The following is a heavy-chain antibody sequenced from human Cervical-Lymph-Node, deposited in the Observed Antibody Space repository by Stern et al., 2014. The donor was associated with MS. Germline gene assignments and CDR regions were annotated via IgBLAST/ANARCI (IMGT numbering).Heavy chain of an antibody. D-gene: IGHD5-12*01. CDR2: IWYDGSNK. V-gene: IGHV3-33*01. CDR1: GFTFSSYG. CDR3: ARGWGYSGYDWGSFDY. J-gene: IGHJ4*02. Sequence: QVQLVESGGGVVQPGRSLRLSCAASGFTFSSYGMHWVRQAPGKGLEWVAVIWYDGSNKYYADSVKGRFTISRDNSKNTLYLQMNSLRAEDTAVYYCARGWGYSGYDWGSFDYWGQGTLVTVSS.